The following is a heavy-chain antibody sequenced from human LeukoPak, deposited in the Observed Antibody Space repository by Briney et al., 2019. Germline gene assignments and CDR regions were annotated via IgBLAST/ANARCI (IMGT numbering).Heavy chain of an antibody. CDR3: SASKQLWLRGLFDY. V-gene: IGHV4-39*07. CDR1: GGSVSSSTFY. J-gene: IGHJ4*02. CDR2: VHYTGST. D-gene: IGHD5-18*01. Sequence: SETLSLTCTVSGGSVSSSTFYWGWIRQPPGKGLEWIASVHYTGSTFYNPSLKSRVTISVDTSKKQFSLNLNSVTAADTAVYYCSASKQLWLRGLFDYWGQGTLVTVSS.